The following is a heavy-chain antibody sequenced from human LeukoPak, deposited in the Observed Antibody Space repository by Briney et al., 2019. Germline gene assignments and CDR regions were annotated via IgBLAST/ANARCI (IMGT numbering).Heavy chain of an antibody. V-gene: IGHV4-4*02. J-gene: IGHJ4*02. Sequence: SGTLSLTCAVSGGSISSSNWWSWVRQPPGKGLEWIGEIYHSGSTNYNPSLKSRVTISVDKSKNQFSLKLSSVTAADTAVYHCALHRFTTPHFFDYWGQGALVTVSS. CDR3: ALHRFTTPHFFDY. CDR1: GGSISSSNW. D-gene: IGHD3-3*02. CDR2: IYHSGST.